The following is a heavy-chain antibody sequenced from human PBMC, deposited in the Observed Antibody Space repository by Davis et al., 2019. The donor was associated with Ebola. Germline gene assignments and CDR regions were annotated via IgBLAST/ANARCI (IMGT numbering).Heavy chain of an antibody. CDR3: ARHPTVNWFDP. CDR1: SSYG. CDR2: INFRGTT. V-gene: IGHV4-39*01. Sequence: SSYGMHWVRQPPGKGLEWIGNINFRGTTYYSPSLKSRTTISVDTSKNQFSLQLTSVTAADTAIYYCARHPTVNWFDPWGQGTLVTVSS. D-gene: IGHD4-17*01. J-gene: IGHJ5*02.